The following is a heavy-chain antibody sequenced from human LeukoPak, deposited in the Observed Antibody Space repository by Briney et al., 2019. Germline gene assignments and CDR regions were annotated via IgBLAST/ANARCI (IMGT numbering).Heavy chain of an antibody. CDR3: ARDKVDSSGWFFDY. CDR1: GGTFSSYA. V-gene: IGHV1-69*01. Sequence: ASVKVSCKASGGTFSSYAISWGRQAPGQGLEWMGGIIPIFGTANYAQKFQGRVTITADESTSTAYMELSSLRSEDTAVYYCARDKVDSSGWFFDYWGQGTLVTVSS. D-gene: IGHD6-19*01. J-gene: IGHJ4*02. CDR2: IIPIFGTA.